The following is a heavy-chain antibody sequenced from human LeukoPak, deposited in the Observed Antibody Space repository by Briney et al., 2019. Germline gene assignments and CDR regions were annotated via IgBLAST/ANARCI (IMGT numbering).Heavy chain of an antibody. CDR1: GFTVSSNY. V-gene: IGHV3-69-1*01. CDR3: ARGSFTGGFDC. J-gene: IGHJ4*02. CDR2: ISSSSYI. Sequence: GGSLRLSCAASGFTVSSNYMSWVRQAPGKGLEWVSSISSSSYIYYADSVKGRYTISRDNAKNSLYLQMNSLRAEDTAVYYCARGSFTGGFDCWGQGTLVTVSS. D-gene: IGHD1-26*01.